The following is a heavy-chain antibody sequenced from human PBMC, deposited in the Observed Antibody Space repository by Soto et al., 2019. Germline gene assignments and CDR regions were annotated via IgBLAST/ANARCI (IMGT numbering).Heavy chain of an antibody. J-gene: IGHJ6*02. CDR1: PGSISSSSYY. CDR2: IYYSWST. Sequence: SVTRPFTCSVSPGSISSSSYYWGWIRQPPRNGREWTGSIYYSWSTNTHPSRRRRVTLSVDTSKNQLSPKLSSVSASETAVYYCARQITMVGGFITDYNYYGMEVWPQGTTVSV. V-gene: IGHV4-39*01. D-gene: IGHD3-10*01. CDR3: ARQITMVGGFITDYNYYGMEV.